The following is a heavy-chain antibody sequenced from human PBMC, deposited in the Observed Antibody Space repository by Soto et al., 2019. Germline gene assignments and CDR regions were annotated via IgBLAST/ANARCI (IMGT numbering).Heavy chain of an antibody. Sequence: QVQLVQSGAEVQKPGSSLNVSCKAPGGNFSSNGIRWVRQAPGQGLEFMGGIIPTFGTTNYAHKFLSRVTISADESTGKAYRELSSLRSDDKAVYYCAGASDSTWYNWLDPWGQGTLVTVSS. CDR3: AGASDSTWYNWLDP. D-gene: IGHD5-18*01. CDR2: IIPTFGTT. V-gene: IGHV1-69*01. CDR1: GGNFSSNG. J-gene: IGHJ5*02.